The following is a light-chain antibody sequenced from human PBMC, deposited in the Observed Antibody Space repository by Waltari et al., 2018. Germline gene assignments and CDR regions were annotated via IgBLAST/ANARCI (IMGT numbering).Light chain of an antibody. V-gene: IGLV2-23*02. CDR2: GVT. CDR3: CSYADGNTAV. CDR1: SSDVGTSNL. J-gene: IGLJ3*02. Sequence: QSALTQPASVSGSPGQSITISCTGTSSDVGTSNLVSWYQQHPGKAPKVIIYGVTQRPAVVSNLFSGSKWGKGASLRICGRQAEDEADYYCCSYADGNTAVFGGGTKLTVL.